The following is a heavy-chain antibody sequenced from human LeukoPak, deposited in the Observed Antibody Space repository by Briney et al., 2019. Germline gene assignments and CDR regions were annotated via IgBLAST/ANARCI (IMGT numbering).Heavy chain of an antibody. CDR1: GFTFSNYW. J-gene: IGHJ3*02. CDR3: ARGSMAYAYVLDI. D-gene: IGHD2/OR15-2a*01. CDR2: IKQDGSET. Sequence: GGSLRLSCAASGFTFSNYWVTWVRQAPGKGLEWVANIKQDGSETYYVGSVRGRFTISRDNAKNSLYLLINSLRAEDTAVYYCARGSMAYAYVLDIWGQGTMVTVSS. V-gene: IGHV3-7*01.